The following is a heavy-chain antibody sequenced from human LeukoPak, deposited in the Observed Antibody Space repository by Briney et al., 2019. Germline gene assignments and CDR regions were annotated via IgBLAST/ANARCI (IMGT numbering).Heavy chain of an antibody. J-gene: IGHJ4*02. CDR1: GFTFDAYA. D-gene: IGHD3-16*02. V-gene: IGHV3-48*01. CDR3: AREGIIWGTYRYFDY. CDR2: ITSSSSTI. Sequence: GGSLRLSCAASGFTFDAYAMNWVRQAPGKGLEWLSHITSSSSTIYYADSVKGRFTISRDNAKNSLYLQMNSLRAEDTAVYYCAREGIIWGTYRYFDYWGQGTLVTVSS.